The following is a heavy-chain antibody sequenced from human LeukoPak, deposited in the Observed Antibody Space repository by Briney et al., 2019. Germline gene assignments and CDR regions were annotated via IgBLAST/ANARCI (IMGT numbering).Heavy chain of an antibody. J-gene: IGHJ6*03. D-gene: IGHD6-13*01. CDR2: IYTSGST. CDR3: ARHRSSSWCTGDDYYYYYYMDV. CDR1: GGSISSYY. V-gene: IGHV4-4*09. Sequence: SETLSLTCTVSGGSISSYYWSWIRQPPGKGLEWIGYIYTSGSTNYNPSLKSRVTISVDTSKNQFSLKLSSVTAADTAVYYCARHRSSSWCTGDDYYYYYYMDVWGKGTTVTVSS.